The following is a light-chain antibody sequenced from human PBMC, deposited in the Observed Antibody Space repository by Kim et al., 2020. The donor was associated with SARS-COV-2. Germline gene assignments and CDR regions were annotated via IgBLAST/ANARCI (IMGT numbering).Light chain of an antibody. J-gene: IGLJ2*01. Sequence: QSVLTQPPSVSADAGQRVTISCSGSTSNIGKNFVAWYQQLPGRAPKLLIYDNDKRPSGIPDRFSGSKSGTSATLGITGLQTGDEGDYYCGAWDSSLRTTVFGGGTQLTVL. CDR1: TSNIGKNF. CDR2: DND. CDR3: GAWDSSLRTTV. V-gene: IGLV1-51*01.